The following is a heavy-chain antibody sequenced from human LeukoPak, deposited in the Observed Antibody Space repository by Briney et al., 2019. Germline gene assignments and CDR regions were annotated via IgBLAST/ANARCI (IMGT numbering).Heavy chain of an antibody. CDR2: ISSNRGST. J-gene: IGHJ4*02. CDR3: ARASGWVVAATPPVY. V-gene: IGHV3-64*01. Sequence: GSLRLSCAASGFTFSSYAMHWVRQAPGKGLEYVSAISSNRGSTYYANSVKGRFTISRDNSKNTLYLQMGSLRAEDMAVYYCARASGWVVAATPPVYWGQGTLVTVSS. CDR1: GFTFSSYA. D-gene: IGHD2-15*01.